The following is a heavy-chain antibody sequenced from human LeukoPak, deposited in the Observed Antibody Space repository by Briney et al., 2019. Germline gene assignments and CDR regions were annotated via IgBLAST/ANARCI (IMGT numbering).Heavy chain of an antibody. V-gene: IGHV1-18*01. CDR3: ASRLQNYYDSSGYYVDAFDI. D-gene: IGHD3-22*01. CDR1: GYTFTTYG. J-gene: IGHJ3*02. CDR2: INPYNGDT. Sequence: ASVKVSCKASGYTFTTYGISWVRQAPGQGLEWMGWINPYNGDTNYAQKFQGRVTMTRDTSISAVYMELSRLTSDDTAVYYCASRLQNYYDSSGYYVDAFDIWGQGTMVTVSS.